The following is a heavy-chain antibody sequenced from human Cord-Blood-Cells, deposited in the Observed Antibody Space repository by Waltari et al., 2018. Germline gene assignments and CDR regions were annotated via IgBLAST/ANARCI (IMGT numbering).Heavy chain of an antibody. J-gene: IGHJ6*02. D-gene: IGHD6-13*01. Sequence: QVQLVESGGGVVQPGRSLRLSCAASGFTFSSYAMPWVRPAPGTGLEWVAVISYDGSNKYYADSVKGRFTISRDNSKNTLYLQMNSLRAEDTAVYYCARASGVAAAAGSGDYYYGMDVWGQGTTVTVSS. V-gene: IGHV3-30*04. CDR1: GFTFSSYA. CDR3: ARASGVAAAAGSGDYYYGMDV. CDR2: ISYDGSNK.